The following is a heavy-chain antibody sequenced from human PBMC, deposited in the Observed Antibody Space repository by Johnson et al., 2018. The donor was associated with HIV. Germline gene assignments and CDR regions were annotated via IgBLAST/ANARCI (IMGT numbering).Heavy chain of an antibody. CDR3: ASVWGSITPDAFDM. CDR1: GFTFSSYD. V-gene: IGHV3-13*01. Sequence: EVQLMESGGGLVQPGGSLRLSCAASGFTFSSYDMHWVRQTTGKGLEWVSAIGSAGDTYYQGSVKGRFTISRENAKNSLYLQMNSLRAGDTAVYYCASVWGSITPDAFDMWGQGTMVTVSS. D-gene: IGHD7-27*01. CDR2: IGSAGDT. J-gene: IGHJ3*02.